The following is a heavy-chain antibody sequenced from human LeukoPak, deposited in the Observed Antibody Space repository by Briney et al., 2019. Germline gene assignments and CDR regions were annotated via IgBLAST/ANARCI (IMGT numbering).Heavy chain of an antibody. CDR2: IKSKTDGGTT. D-gene: IGHD4-17*01. V-gene: IGHV3-15*01. J-gene: IGHJ4*02. Sequence: GGSLRLSCAASGFTFSNARMSWVRQAPGKGLEWVGRIKSKTDGGTTDYAAPVKGRFTISRDDSKNTLYLQMNSLKTEDTAVYYCTTDSARATVTTFYWGQGTLVTVSS. CDR1: GFTFSNAR. CDR3: TTDSARATVTTFY.